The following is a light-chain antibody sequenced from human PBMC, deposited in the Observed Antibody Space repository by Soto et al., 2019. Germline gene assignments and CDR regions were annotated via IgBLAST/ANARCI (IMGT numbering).Light chain of an antibody. CDR2: EVT. V-gene: IGLV2-8*01. CDR1: SSDVGANNY. CDR3: SSYAGTNRV. J-gene: IGLJ1*01. Sequence: QSALTQPPSASGSRGQSVTISCTGTSSDVGANNYVSWYQQHPGKAPKLMIYEVTKRPSGVPDRFSGSKSGNTASLTVSGLQAEDEADYYCSSYAGTNRVFGTGTKVTVL.